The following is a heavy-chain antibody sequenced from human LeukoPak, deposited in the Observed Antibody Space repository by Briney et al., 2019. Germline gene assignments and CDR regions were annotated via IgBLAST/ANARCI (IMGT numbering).Heavy chain of an antibody. CDR2: IYYSGST. V-gene: IGHV4-39*01. Sequence: PSETLSLTCTVSGGSISSSSYYWGWIRQPPGKGLEWIGSIYYSGSTYYNPSLKSRVTISVDTSKNQFSLKLSSVTAADTAVYYCARNPADGPFLVPAAIDYWGQGTLVTVSS. D-gene: IGHD2-2*01. CDR1: GGSISSSSYY. CDR3: ARNPADGPFLVPAAIDY. J-gene: IGHJ4*02.